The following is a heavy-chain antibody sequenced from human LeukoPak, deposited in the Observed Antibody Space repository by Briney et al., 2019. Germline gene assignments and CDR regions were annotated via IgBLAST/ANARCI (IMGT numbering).Heavy chain of an antibody. CDR3: ARVTNGDYAPYFDY. J-gene: IGHJ4*02. V-gene: IGHV1-18*01. CDR2: ISAYNGNT. D-gene: IGHD4-17*01. Sequence: ASVKVSCKASGYTFTSYGISWVRQAPGQGLEWMGWISAYNGNTNYAQKLQGRVTMTTDTSTSTAYMELRSLRSDDTAVYYCARVTNGDYAPYFDYWGQGTLVTVSS. CDR1: GYTFTSYG.